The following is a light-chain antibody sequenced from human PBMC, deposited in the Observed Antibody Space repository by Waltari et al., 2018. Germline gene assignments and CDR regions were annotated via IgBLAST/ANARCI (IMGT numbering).Light chain of an antibody. V-gene: IGKV1-6*02. J-gene: IGKJ1*01. CDR3: LQDKNYPRT. CDR2: AAS. CDR1: QAIGNE. Sequence: AIQMTQSPSSLSAFVGDRDTITCRATQAIGNELAWYQQRPGEAPKVLIYAASRLQNGVPSRFSGSGSGTYFTLTISSLQPEDFATYYCLQDKNYPRTFGQGTKVKV.